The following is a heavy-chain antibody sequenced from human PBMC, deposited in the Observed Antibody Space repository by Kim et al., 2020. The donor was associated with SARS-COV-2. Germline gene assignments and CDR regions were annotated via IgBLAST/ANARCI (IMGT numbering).Heavy chain of an antibody. CDR3: ARVVVVPAAVFDY. V-gene: IGHV4-59*13. Sequence: SETLSLTCTVSGGSISSYYWSWIRQPPGKGLEWIGYIYYSGSTNYNPSLKSRVTISVDTSKNQFSLKLSSVTAADTAVYYCARVVVVPAAVFDYWGQGTLVTVSS. CDR1: GGSISSYY. J-gene: IGHJ4*02. CDR2: IYYSGST. D-gene: IGHD2-2*01.